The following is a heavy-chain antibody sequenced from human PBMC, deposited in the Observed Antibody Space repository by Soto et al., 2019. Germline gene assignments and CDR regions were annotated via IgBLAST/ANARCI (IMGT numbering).Heavy chain of an antibody. CDR1: GGSISSGGYY. CDR3: ARYGYKEGFFDY. V-gene: IGHV4-61*08. D-gene: IGHD5-12*01. Sequence: SETLSLTCTVSGGSISSGGYYWSWIRQHPGKGLEWIGYIYYTGSTNYSPSLKSRVTISVDTSKNQFSLKLSSVTAADTAVYYCARYGYKEGFFDYRGQGTPVTSPQ. J-gene: IGHJ4*02. CDR2: IYYTGST.